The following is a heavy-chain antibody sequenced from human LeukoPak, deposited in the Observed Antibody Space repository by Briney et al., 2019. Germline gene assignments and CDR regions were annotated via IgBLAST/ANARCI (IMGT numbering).Heavy chain of an antibody. J-gene: IGHJ4*02. Sequence: SGGSLRLSCAASGFTFSNYAMNWVRQAPGKGLEWVSSISSSSSYIYYADSVKGRFTISRDNAKNSLYLQMNSLRAEDTAVYYCAREKGIAVASDYWGQGTLVTVSS. CDR3: AREKGIAVASDY. V-gene: IGHV3-21*01. CDR2: ISSSSSYI. D-gene: IGHD6-19*01. CDR1: GFTFSNYA.